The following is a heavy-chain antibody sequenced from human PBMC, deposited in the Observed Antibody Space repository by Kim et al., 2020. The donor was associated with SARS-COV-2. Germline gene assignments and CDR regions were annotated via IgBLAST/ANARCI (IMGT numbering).Heavy chain of an antibody. Sequence: NPCLKSRVTISADTCKNQFSLKLTSVTTADTAVYYCARHFPEYSSSSSFDHWGQGTLVTVSS. D-gene: IGHD6-6*01. J-gene: IGHJ4*02. V-gene: IGHV4-39*01. CDR3: ARHFPEYSSSSSFDH.